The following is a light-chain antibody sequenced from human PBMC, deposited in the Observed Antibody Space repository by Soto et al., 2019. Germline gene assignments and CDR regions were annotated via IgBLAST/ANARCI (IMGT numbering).Light chain of an antibody. V-gene: IGKV1-5*01. Sequence: DVPMTQSPATLSASPGDRVTLSCRASQSINSCLAWYQQKPGQAPQILIYAASTMNTAVPERFSASGSGTDFTLTISSLQPDDFAMYYCQQYTGYPCTFGQGTKVDIK. CDR1: QSINSC. CDR2: AAS. J-gene: IGKJ1*01. CDR3: QQYTGYPCT.